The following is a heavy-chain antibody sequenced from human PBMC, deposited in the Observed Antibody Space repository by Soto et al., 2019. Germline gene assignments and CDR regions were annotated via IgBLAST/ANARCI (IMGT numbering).Heavy chain of an antibody. CDR1: GFTFISYG. CDR2: ISYDGSNK. CDR3: AKGKTVDWFDP. V-gene: IGHV3-30*18. D-gene: IGHD4-17*01. Sequence: GGSLRLSCAASGFTFISYGMHWVRQAPGKGLEWVAVISYDGSNKYYADSVKGRFTISRDNSKNTLYLQMNSLRAEDTAVYYCAKGKTVDWFDPWGQGTLVTVSS. J-gene: IGHJ5*02.